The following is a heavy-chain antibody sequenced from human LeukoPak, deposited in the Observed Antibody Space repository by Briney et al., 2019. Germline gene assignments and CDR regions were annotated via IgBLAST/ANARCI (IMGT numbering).Heavy chain of an antibody. CDR1: GYTFTSYA. Sequence: GASVKVSCKASGYTFTSYAMNWVRQAPGQGLEWMGWINTNTGNPTYAQGFTGRFVFSLDTSVSTAYLQISSLKAEDTAVYYCARDGGGLQYYYYYMDVWGKGTTVTVSS. CDR3: ARDGGGLQYYYYYMDV. V-gene: IGHV7-4-1*02. D-gene: IGHD3-16*01. CDR2: INTNTGNP. J-gene: IGHJ6*03.